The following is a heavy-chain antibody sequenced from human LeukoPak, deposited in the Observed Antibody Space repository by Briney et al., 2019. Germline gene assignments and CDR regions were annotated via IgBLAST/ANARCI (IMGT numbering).Heavy chain of an antibody. CDR2: IKTDGSST. CDR3: ARDQTYGDYWYFDL. CDR1: GFSFSSYW. D-gene: IGHD4-17*01. V-gene: IGHV3-74*01. J-gene: IGHJ2*01. Sequence: GGSLRLSCAASGFSFSSYWMHWVRQAPGKGLVCVSRIKTDGSSTSYADSVMGRFTISRDNAKNTLYLQMNSLRAEDTAVYYCARDQTYGDYWYFDLWGRGTLVTVSS.